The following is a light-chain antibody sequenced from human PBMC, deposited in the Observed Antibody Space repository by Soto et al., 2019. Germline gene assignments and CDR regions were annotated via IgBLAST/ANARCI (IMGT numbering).Light chain of an antibody. Sequence: DIQLTQSPSSLSASVGDRVTVTCRASQTISSYLNWYQQKPGKAPTLLIYATSTLHSGVLSRFSGSGSGTDFTLTISSLQPEDFATYYCQQSYNALSFGGGTKVEI. J-gene: IGKJ4*01. V-gene: IGKV1-39*01. CDR1: QTISSY. CDR3: QQSYNALS. CDR2: ATS.